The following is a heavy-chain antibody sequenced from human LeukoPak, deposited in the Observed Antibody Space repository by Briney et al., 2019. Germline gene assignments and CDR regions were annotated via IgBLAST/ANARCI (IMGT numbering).Heavy chain of an antibody. CDR3: ARDATRGGDNDY. CDR2: IDEDGSYK. J-gene: IGHJ4*02. D-gene: IGHD2-21*02. V-gene: IGHV3-7*01. Sequence: GGSLRLSCAVSGFTFTSYWMSWVRQAPGKGLEWVDNIDEDGSYKFHADSVKGRLTISRDNAKNSLYLQMNSLRADDTAVYYCARDATRGGDNDYWGQGTRVIVSS. CDR1: GFTFTSYW.